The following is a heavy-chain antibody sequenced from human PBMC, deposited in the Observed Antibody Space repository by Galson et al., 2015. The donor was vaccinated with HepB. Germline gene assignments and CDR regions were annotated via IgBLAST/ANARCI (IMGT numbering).Heavy chain of an antibody. Sequence: QVQLQESGPGLVKPSETLSLTCTVSGGSISSGSYYWSWIRQPAGKGLEWIGRIYTSGSTNYNPSLKSRVTMSVDTSKNQFSLKLSSVTAADTAVYYCARAGALGYCSSTSCYTSYYYYYMDVWGKGTTVTVSS. J-gene: IGHJ6*03. CDR1: GGSISSGSYY. CDR2: IYTSGST. D-gene: IGHD2-2*02. CDR3: ARAGALGYCSSTSCYTSYYYYYMDV. V-gene: IGHV4-61*02.